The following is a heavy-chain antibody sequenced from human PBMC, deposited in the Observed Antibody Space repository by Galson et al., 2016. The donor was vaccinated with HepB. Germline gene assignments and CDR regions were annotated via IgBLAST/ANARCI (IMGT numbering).Heavy chain of an antibody. D-gene: IGHD3-16*01. CDR2: IHPRDSHT. Sequence: QSGAEVKKPGESLQISCQGSGYIFNDYWIGWVRQMPGKGLEWMGRIHPRDSHTSYSPSFRGHVTFPIEKSLNTAFLQWTNLEASDSGTYFCARGIVGDGIDYWGQGTLVTVSP. CDR3: ARGIVGDGIDY. J-gene: IGHJ4*02. CDR1: GYIFNDYW. V-gene: IGHV5-10-1*01.